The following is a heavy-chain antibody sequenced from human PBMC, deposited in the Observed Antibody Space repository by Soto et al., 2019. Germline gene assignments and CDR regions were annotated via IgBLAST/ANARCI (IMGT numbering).Heavy chain of an antibody. Sequence: ELQLLEAGGGLVRPGGSLRLSCAASGFTFSNHAMSWVRQAPGKGLEWVSGIIGRGGTTFYADSVMGRFTISRDNSVNTIYLQMNTATAEYSAVYYCANHLSAGLIYYVDVGGKGTTVIVSS. CDR3: ANHLSAGLIYYVDV. J-gene: IGHJ6*03. D-gene: IGHD2-8*01. CDR1: GFTFSNHA. CDR2: IIGRGGTT. V-gene: IGHV3-23*01.